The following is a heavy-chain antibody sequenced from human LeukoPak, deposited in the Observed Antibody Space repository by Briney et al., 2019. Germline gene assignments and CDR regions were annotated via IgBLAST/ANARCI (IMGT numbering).Heavy chain of an antibody. J-gene: IGHJ4*02. Sequence: PGGSLRLSCAASGFTFSRYWMHWVRQAPGKGLVWVSRINSDGSDISYADSVKVRFTISRDNAKNTVYLQMNSLRAEDTAVYYCARGSLGDGSLLIDYWGQGTLVTVSS. CDR2: INSDGSDI. CDR3: ARGSLGDGSLLIDY. D-gene: IGHD1-26*01. V-gene: IGHV3-74*01. CDR1: GFTFSRYW.